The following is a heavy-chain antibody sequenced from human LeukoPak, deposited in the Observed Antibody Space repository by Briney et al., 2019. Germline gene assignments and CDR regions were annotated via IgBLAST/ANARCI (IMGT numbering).Heavy chain of an antibody. CDR3: ARESNLITTFDY. CDR2: ISTSGGSS. CDR1: GFTFSSYA. D-gene: IGHD3-3*01. V-gene: IGHV3-23*01. J-gene: IGHJ4*02. Sequence: GESLRLSCAASGFTFSSYAMSRVRQAPGKGLEWVSGISTSGGSSPYADSVKGRFTISRDNPRNTLYLQMNGLRAEDTAVYYCARESNLITTFDYWGQGTLVTVSS.